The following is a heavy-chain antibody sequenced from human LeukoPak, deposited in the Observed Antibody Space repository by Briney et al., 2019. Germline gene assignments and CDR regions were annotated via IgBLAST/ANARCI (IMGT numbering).Heavy chain of an antibody. D-gene: IGHD4-17*01. Sequence: PLASVKVSCKAAGGTFSSYAISWVRQAPGQGLEWMGGIIPIFGTANYAQKFQGRVTITADESTSTAYMELSSLRSEDTAVYYCARGPSGDYVDYWGQGTLVTVSS. CDR1: GGTFSSYA. V-gene: IGHV1-69*13. CDR3: ARGPSGDYVDY. J-gene: IGHJ4*02. CDR2: IIPIFGTA.